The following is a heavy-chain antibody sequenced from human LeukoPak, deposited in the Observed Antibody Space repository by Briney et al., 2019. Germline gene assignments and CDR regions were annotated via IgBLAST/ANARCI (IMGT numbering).Heavy chain of an antibody. V-gene: IGHV4-34*01. D-gene: IGHD4-23*01. Sequence: SETLSLTCAVYGGSFSGYYWSWIRQPPGKGLEWIGYIYHSGSTYYNPSLKSRVTISVDRSKNQFSLKLSSVTAADTAVYYCARGYGGNLNWFDPWGQGTLVTVSS. J-gene: IGHJ5*02. CDR3: ARGYGGNLNWFDP. CDR2: IYHSGST. CDR1: GGSFSGYY.